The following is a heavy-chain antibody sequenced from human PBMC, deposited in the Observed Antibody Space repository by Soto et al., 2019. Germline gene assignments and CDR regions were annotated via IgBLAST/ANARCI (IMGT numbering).Heavy chain of an antibody. V-gene: IGHV3-23*01. CDR2: INPSGDST. Sequence: GGSLRLSCAASGFTFRSYSMSWVRQAPGKGLEWVSAINPSGDSTYYADSVKGRLTISRDNSKNTVYLQINSLRAEDTAIYYCAKRPKAGRPVDVWGKGTTVTVS. D-gene: IGHD6-6*01. CDR1: GFTFRSYS. CDR3: AKRPKAGRPVDV. J-gene: IGHJ6*03.